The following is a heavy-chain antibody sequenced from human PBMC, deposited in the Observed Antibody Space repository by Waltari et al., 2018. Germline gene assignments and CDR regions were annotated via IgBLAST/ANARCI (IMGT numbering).Heavy chain of an antibody. D-gene: IGHD3-10*01. Sequence: QVQLVESGGGVVQPGSSLRLSCAASGITFRSYGMHWVRQDPGKGLEWVAVIWSDGSNKYYAESMKGRFTISRDNFKNMLSLQMNSLRAEDTAVYYCAREAYGFDYWGQGTLVTVSS. V-gene: IGHV3-33*01. CDR2: IWSDGSNK. J-gene: IGHJ4*02. CDR1: GITFRSYG. CDR3: AREAYGFDY.